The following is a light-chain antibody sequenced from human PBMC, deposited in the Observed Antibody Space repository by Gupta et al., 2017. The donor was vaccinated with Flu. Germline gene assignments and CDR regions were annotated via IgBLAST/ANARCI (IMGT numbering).Light chain of an antibody. J-gene: IGKJ4*01. CDR2: EAT. CDR1: RDIDND. CDR3: RQHDDLPLT. Sequence: AFMSATPGDKVDISCKASRDIDNDINWYQQKPGEAPIFIIQEATTLVPGIPPRFSGSGYGTDFTLTINNMQSEDAAYYFCRQHDDLPLTFGGGTKVEIK. V-gene: IGKV5-2*01.